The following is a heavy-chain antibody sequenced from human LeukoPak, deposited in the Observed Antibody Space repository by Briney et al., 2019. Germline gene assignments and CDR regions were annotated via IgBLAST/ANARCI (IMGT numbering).Heavy chain of an antibody. J-gene: IGHJ4*02. D-gene: IGHD4-17*01. CDR2: ISYNGTNK. CDR1: GFTFSSYA. CDR3: ARGNEEAAGLFDYGFVLDY. V-gene: IGHV3-30-3*01. Sequence: EGSLRLSCANSGFTFSSYAMHWVRQAPGKGLEWVAVISYNGTNKYHADSVKGRFTISRDNSKNTVSLQMNSLRVEDTAVYYCARGNEEAAGLFDYGFVLDYWGQGTPVTVSS.